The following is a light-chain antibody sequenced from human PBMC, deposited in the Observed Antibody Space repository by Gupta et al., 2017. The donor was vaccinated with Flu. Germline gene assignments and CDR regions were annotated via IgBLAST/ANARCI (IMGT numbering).Light chain of an antibody. J-gene: IGLJ2*01. CDR1: GLPKKY. CDR2: EDN. V-gene: IGLV3-10*01. Sequence: SYELTQPHSVSVSPGQTASITCSGDGLPKKYANWYQQKSGQAPLLLIYEDNKRPPGIPERFSASSSGTVATLTISGAQVEDDADYYCSSTFYTGLNSVLFGGGTKLTVL. CDR3: SSTFYTGLNSVL.